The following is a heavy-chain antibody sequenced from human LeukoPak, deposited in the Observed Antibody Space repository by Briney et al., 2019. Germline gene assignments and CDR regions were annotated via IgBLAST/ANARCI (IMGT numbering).Heavy chain of an antibody. J-gene: IGHJ4*02. Sequence: GGSLRLSCAASGFTFSSYGMHWVRQAPGKGLEWVAVISYDGSNKYYADSVKGRFTISRDNSKNTLYLHMNSLRAEDTAVYYCAILAAAGSPADYWGQGTLVTVSS. CDR3: AILAAAGSPADY. CDR2: ISYDGSNK. CDR1: GFTFSSYG. V-gene: IGHV3-30*03. D-gene: IGHD6-13*01.